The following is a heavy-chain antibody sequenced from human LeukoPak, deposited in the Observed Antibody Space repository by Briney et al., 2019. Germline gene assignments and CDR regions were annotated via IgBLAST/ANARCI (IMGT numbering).Heavy chain of an antibody. D-gene: IGHD2-15*01. Sequence: GGSLRLSCAASGFTFSSYSMNWVRQAPGKGLEWVSSISSSSSYIYYADSVKGRFTISRDNAKNSLYLQMNSPRAEDTAVYYCAKLDPGLLLFDYWGQGTLVTVSS. CDR1: GFTFSSYS. V-gene: IGHV3-21*01. CDR3: AKLDPGLLLFDY. CDR2: ISSSSSYI. J-gene: IGHJ4*02.